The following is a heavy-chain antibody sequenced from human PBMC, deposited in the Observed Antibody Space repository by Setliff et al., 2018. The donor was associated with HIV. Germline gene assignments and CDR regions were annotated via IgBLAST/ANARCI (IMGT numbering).Heavy chain of an antibody. V-gene: IGHV1-46*01. CDR2: INPTGGST. CDR1: GYSFTNHY. J-gene: IGHJ3*02. Sequence: WASVKVSCKPSGYSFTNHYMHWVRQAPGQGLEWMGVINPTGGSTRNTRKFQGRVAMTRDTSTSTVYMELSSLRSEDTAVYYCASAGAWQRNALDIWGQGTMVTVSS. D-gene: IGHD5-12*01. CDR3: ASAGAWQRNALDI.